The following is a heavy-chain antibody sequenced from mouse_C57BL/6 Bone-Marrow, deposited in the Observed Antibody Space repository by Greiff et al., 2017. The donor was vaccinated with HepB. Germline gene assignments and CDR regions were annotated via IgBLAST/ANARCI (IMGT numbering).Heavy chain of an antibody. Sequence: VQLQQSVAELVRPGASVKLSCTASGFNIKNTYMHWVKQRPEQGLEWIGRIDPANGNTKYAPKFQGKATITADTSSNTAYLQLSSLTSEDTAIYYCVHYYGSSHWYFDVWGTRRTVTVSS. CDR3: VHYYGSSHWYFDV. J-gene: IGHJ1*03. CDR1: GFNIKNTY. D-gene: IGHD1-1*01. V-gene: IGHV14-3*01. CDR2: IDPANGNT.